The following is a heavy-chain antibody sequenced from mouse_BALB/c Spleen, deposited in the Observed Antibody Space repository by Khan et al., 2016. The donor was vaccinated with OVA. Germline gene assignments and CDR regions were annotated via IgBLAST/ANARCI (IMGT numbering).Heavy chain of an antibody. Sequence: EVMLVESGGGLVQPGGSLKLSCAASGFTFSSYGMSWVRQTPDKRLELVATINSNGGSTYYPDSVKGRFTISRDNAKNTLYLQMSSLKSEDTAMYYCARGGITTVVGGYYAMDYWGQGTSVTVSS. CDR2: INSNGGST. D-gene: IGHD1-1*01. V-gene: IGHV5-6-3*01. CDR3: ARGGITTVVGGYYAMDY. CDR1: GFTFSSYG. J-gene: IGHJ4*01.